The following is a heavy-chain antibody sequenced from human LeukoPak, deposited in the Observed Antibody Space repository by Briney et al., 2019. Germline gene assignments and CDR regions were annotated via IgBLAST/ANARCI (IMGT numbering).Heavy chain of an antibody. Sequence: SETLSLTCGVFVGSFISYSWTWTSIRQTPGQGLEWIGEIIETGNTHYNPALESRVTIHMDTYKYQFSLKLTSVTAADKAVYYCARGHYPPRWSFDLWGRGTMVTVSS. D-gene: IGHD3-10*01. CDR2: IIETGNT. CDR3: ARGHYPPRWSFDL. V-gene: IGHV4-34*01. J-gene: IGHJ2*01. CDR1: VGSFISYS.